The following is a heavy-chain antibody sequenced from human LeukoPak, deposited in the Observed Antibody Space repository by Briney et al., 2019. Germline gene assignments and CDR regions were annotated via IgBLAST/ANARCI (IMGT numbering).Heavy chain of an antibody. J-gene: IGHJ3*02. D-gene: IGHD1-26*01. Sequence: PGGSLRLSCAASGFTFSNAWMSWVRQAPGKGLEWVGRIKSKTDGGTTDYAAPVKGRFTISRDDSKNTLYLQMNSLKTEDTAVYYCTTGMNSGSSRYAFDIWGQGTMVTVSS. CDR1: GFTFSNAW. V-gene: IGHV3-15*01. CDR3: TTGMNSGSSRYAFDI. CDR2: IKSKTDGGTT.